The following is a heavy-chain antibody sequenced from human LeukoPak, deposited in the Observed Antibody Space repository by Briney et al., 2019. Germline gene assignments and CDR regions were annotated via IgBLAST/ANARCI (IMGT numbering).Heavy chain of an antibody. D-gene: IGHD4-17*01. Sequence: PGGSLRLSCASSGFTFSSFEMNWVRQAPGKGLEWISYINTVGSTKYYADSVKGRFTISRDNAKSSLYLQMNSLRVDDTAVYYCAAGDYPDYWGRGTLVTVS. V-gene: IGHV3-48*03. J-gene: IGHJ4*02. CDR2: INTVGSTK. CDR1: GFTFSSFE. CDR3: AAGDYPDY.